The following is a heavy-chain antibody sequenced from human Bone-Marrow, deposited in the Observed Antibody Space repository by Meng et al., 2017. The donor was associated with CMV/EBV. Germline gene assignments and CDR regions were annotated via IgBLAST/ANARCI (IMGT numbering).Heavy chain of an antibody. CDR2: INHSGST. CDR1: GFTFSSYW. J-gene: IGHJ5*01. D-gene: IGHD1-1*01. V-gene: IGHV4-34*01. CDR3: ARQDVSWNAPLGFDP. Sequence: ESLKISCAASGFTFSSYWMSWVRQPPGKGLEWIGEINHSGSTYYNPSLSGRVTISAATSKKQFSLRLTSETAADTAIYYCARQDVSWNAPLGFDPWGQGILVTVSS.